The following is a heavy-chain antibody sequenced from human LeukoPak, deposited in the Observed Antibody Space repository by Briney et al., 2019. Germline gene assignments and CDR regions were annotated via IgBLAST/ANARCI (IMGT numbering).Heavy chain of an antibody. Sequence: PGGSLRLSCAAPGFTFSGSAMYWVRQASGKGLEWVGRIRSKANSYATAYAASVNGRFTIYTADTKNTAYMQMNSVKTEDTALNYCTGPVGYWGEGTLVTVSS. J-gene: IGHJ4*02. CDR1: GFTFSGSA. CDR3: TGPVGY. CDR2: IRSKANSYAT. V-gene: IGHV3-73*01.